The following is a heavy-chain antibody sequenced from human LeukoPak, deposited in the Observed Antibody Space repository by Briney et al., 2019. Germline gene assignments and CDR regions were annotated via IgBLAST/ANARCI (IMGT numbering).Heavy chain of an antibody. CDR2: FDPEDGET. V-gene: IGHV1-24*01. D-gene: IGHD3-22*01. J-gene: IGHJ4*02. CDR1: GYTLTELS. CDR3: AIKIDYYDSSGYYN. Sequence: ASVKVSCKVSGYTLTELSMHWVRQAPGKGLEWMGGFDPEDGETIYAQKFQGRVTMTEDTSTDTAYMELSSLRSEDTAVYYCAIKIDYYDSSGYYNWGQGTLVTVSS.